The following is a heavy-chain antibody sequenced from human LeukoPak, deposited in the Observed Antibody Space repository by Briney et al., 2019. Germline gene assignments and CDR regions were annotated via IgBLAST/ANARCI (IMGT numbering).Heavy chain of an antibody. V-gene: IGHV3-48*03. D-gene: IGHD6-19*01. J-gene: IGHJ4*02. CDR3: VRNGNLIAVGFDF. CDR2: MDGSGGTI. CDR1: GLTFSSYG. Sequence: AGTLSLSCAASGLTFSSYGMNWIRQAPGKGLELLSYMDGSGGTIFYEDSVKGRFTISRDNARNTLYPQMNSLTGEYTGVYYWVRNGNLIAVGFDFWGQGTLVTVSS.